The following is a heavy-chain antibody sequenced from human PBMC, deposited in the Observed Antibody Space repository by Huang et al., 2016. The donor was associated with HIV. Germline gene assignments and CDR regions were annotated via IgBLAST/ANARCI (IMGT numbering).Heavy chain of an antibody. CDR1: GGSISPHY. CDR2: IYFSGRT. Sequence: QVQLQESGPGLVKPSETLSLTCTVSGGSISPHYWGWIRQPPGRGLELIGRIYFSGRTNNSPSLRSRVTISVDTSKNQFSLKLSSVTAADTAVYYCVRDRNSIVYWGQGTLVTVSP. D-gene: IGHD3-16*02. V-gene: IGHV4-59*11. J-gene: IGHJ4*02. CDR3: VRDRNSIVY.